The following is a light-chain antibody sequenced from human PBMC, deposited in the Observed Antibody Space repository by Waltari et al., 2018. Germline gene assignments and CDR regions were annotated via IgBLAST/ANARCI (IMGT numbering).Light chain of an antibody. CDR1: SSDVGGYNY. Sequence: VSGSPGQSITISCTGTSSDVGGYNYVSWYQQHPGKAPKLMIYDVSNRPSGVSNRFSGSKSGNTASLTISGLQAEDEADYYCSSYTSSSTVVFGGGTKLTVL. CDR2: DVS. V-gene: IGLV2-14*03. J-gene: IGLJ2*01. CDR3: SSYTSSSTVV.